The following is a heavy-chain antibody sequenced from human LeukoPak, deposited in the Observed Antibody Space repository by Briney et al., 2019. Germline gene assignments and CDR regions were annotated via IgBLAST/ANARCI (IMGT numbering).Heavy chain of an antibody. CDR2: IYYSGST. CDR1: GGSISSYY. D-gene: IGHD6-13*01. J-gene: IGHJ4*02. V-gene: IGHV4-59*01. Sequence: PSETLSLTCTVSGGSISSYYWSCIRQPPGKGLEWGGYIYYSGSTNYNPSLKSRVTISVDTSKNQFSLKLSSVTAADTAVYYCAGEGSSSSPRFDYWGQGTLVTVSS. CDR3: AGEGSSSSPRFDY.